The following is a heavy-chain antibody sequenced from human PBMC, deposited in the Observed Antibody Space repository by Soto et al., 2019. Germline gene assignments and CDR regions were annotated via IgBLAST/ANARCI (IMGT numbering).Heavy chain of an antibody. CDR1: GFTFSSYG. CDR2: IWYDGSNK. Sequence: QVQLVESGGGVVQPGRSLRLSCAASGFTFSSYGMHWVRQAPGKGLEWVAVIWYDGSNKYYADSVKCRFTISRDNSKNTLYLQMNSLRAEDTAVYYCARYSSSWFGRIDYWGQGTLVTVSS. CDR3: ARYSSSWFGRIDY. D-gene: IGHD6-13*01. V-gene: IGHV3-33*01. J-gene: IGHJ4*02.